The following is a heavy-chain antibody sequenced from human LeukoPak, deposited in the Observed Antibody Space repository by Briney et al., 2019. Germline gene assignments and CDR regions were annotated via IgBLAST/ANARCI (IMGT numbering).Heavy chain of an antibody. Sequence: GGSLRLSCAASGFTFSSYAMSWVRQAPGKGLEWVSAISGSGGSTYYADSVKGRFTISRDNSKNTLYLQMNSLRAEDTAVYYCAKDPMVRGVIMYCFDYWGQGTLVTVSS. CDR3: AKDPMVRGVIMYCFDY. D-gene: IGHD3-10*01. V-gene: IGHV3-23*01. CDR2: ISGSGGST. CDR1: GFTFSSYA. J-gene: IGHJ4*02.